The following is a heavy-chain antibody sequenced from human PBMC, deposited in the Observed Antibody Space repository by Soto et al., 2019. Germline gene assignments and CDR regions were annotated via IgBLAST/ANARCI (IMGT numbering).Heavy chain of an antibody. CDR2: ISGSGGST. Sequence: VGSLRLSCAASGFTFSSYAMSWVRQAPGKGLEWVSAISGSGGSTYYADSVKGRFTISRDNSKNTLYLQMNSLRAEDTAVYYCAKDLHSYYYDSSGPEDYWGQGTLVTVSS. CDR1: GFTFSSYA. V-gene: IGHV3-23*01. D-gene: IGHD3-22*01. CDR3: AKDLHSYYYDSSGPEDY. J-gene: IGHJ4*02.